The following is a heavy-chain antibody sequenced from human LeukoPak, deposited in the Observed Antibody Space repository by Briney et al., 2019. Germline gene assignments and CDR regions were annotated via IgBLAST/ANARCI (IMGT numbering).Heavy chain of an antibody. CDR2: ISYDGSNK. CDR1: GFTFSSYA. Sequence: GGSLRLSCAASGFTFSSYAMHWVRQAPGKGLEWVAVISYDGSNKYYADSVKGRFTISRDNSKNTLYLQMNSLRAEDTAVYYRARDGSEYYYDSSGYLGYWGQGTLVTVSS. CDR3: ARDGSEYYYDSSGYLGY. D-gene: IGHD3-22*01. J-gene: IGHJ4*02. V-gene: IGHV3-30-3*01.